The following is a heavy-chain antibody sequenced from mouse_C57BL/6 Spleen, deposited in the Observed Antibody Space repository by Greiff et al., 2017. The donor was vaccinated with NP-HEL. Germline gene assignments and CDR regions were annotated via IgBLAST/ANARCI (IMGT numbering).Heavy chain of an antibody. V-gene: IGHV5-6-3*01. CDR3: ARMARTIN. CDR1: GFTFSSYG. CDR2: INSNGGST. Sequence: EVQGVESGGGLVQPGGSLKLSCAASGFTFSSYGMSWVRQTPDKRLELVATINSNGGSTYYPDSVKGRFTISRDNAKNTLYLQMSSLKSEDTDIDYLARMARTINWGQGTTLTVSS. J-gene: IGHJ2*01.